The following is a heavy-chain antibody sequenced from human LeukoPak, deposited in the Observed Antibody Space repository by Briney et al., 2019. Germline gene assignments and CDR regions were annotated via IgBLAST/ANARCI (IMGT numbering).Heavy chain of an antibody. CDR1: GFSFTDYP. CDR3: AREKPGEYYYDSSGSE. D-gene: IGHD3-22*01. V-gene: IGHV3-11*05. CDR2: ISSSSSYT. Sequence: TGGSLRLSCATSGFSFTDYPMSWIRQAPGKGLEWVSYISSSSSYTNYADSVKGRFTISRDNAKTSLYLQMNSLRAEDTAVYYCAREKPGEYYYDSSGSEWGQGTLVTVSS. J-gene: IGHJ4*02.